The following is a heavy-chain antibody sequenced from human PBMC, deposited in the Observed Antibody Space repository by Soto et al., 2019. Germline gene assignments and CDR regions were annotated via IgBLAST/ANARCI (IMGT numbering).Heavy chain of an antibody. J-gene: IGHJ6*02. CDR2: ISWNSGSI. CDR1: GFTFDDYA. Sequence: VRLSCAASGFTFDDYAMHWVRQAPGKGLEWVSGISWNSGSIGYADSVKGRFTISRDNAKNSLYLQMNSLRAEDTALYYCAKSRVGATNIYYYGMDVWGQGTTVTVSS. V-gene: IGHV3-9*01. CDR3: AKSRVGATNIYYYGMDV. D-gene: IGHD1-26*01.